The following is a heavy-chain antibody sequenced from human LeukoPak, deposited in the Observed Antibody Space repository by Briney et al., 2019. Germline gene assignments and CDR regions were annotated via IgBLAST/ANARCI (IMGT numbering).Heavy chain of an antibody. CDR1: GYTFTDYY. Sequence: ASGKVCCKGSGYTFTDYYMHLVRHAPGEGLELMWWINPNSGGTNYAQKFQGRVTMTRDTSTRTAYKELSRLRSDDKAVFYCARIRGGKNYQFDYWGQGTLVSVSS. D-gene: IGHD1-26*01. V-gene: IGHV1-2*02. CDR3: ARIRGGKNYQFDY. CDR2: INPNSGGT. J-gene: IGHJ4*02.